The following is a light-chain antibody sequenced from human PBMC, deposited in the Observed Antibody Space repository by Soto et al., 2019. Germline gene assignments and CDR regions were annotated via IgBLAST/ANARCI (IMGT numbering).Light chain of an antibody. CDR1: QTVRNNY. CDR2: DAS. Sequence: EFVLTQSPGTLSLSPGERATLSCRASQTVRNNYLAWYQQKPGQAPRLLIYDASSRATGIPDRFSGGGSETEFTLTISSLQSEDFAVYYCQLYNSWPPGLTFGGGTKVDIK. J-gene: IGKJ4*01. CDR3: QLYNSWPPGLT. V-gene: IGKV3-20*01.